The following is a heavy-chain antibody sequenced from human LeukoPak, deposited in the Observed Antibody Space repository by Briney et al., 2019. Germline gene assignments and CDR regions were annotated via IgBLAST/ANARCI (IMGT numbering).Heavy chain of an antibody. CDR1: GDSISYYY. J-gene: IGHJ3*02. V-gene: IGHV4-59*08. D-gene: IGHD4-11*01. CDR3: ARHDDYSRTFDI. Sequence: SETLSLTCNVSGDSISYYYWSWIRQPPGKGLEWIGYIYYSGSTDYNPSLRSRVTISVDTSKNQFSLKLSSVTAADTAVYYCARHDDYSRTFDIWGQGTLVTVSS. CDR2: IYYSGST.